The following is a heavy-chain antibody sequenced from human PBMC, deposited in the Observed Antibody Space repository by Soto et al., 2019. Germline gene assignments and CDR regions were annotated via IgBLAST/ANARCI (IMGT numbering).Heavy chain of an antibody. V-gene: IGHV3-11*06. CDR2: ISSSSSYT. CDR1: GFSFSGYY. J-gene: IGHJ3*02. D-gene: IGHD2-21*01. CDR3: ARDLENCGGECSSAFDI. Sequence: VGSLRLSCAVSGFSFSGYYMSWIRQAPGKGLEWVSYISSSSSYTTYADSAKGRFTISRDNAKKTLYLQMNSLTAADTAVYYCARDLENCGGECSSAFDIWGQGTMVTVSS.